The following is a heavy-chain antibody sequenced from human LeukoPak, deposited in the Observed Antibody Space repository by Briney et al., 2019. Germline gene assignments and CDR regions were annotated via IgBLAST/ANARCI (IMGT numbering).Heavy chain of an antibody. Sequence: ASVKVSCKASGYTFTSYDINWVRQATGQGLEWMGWMNPNSGNTGYAQKFQGRVTMTRNTCISTAYMELSSLRSEDTAVYYCAAQCSSTSCYFSAGGRYYYGMDVWGQGTTVTVSS. J-gene: IGHJ6*02. V-gene: IGHV1-8*01. D-gene: IGHD2-2*01. CDR1: GYTFTSYD. CDR2: MNPNSGNT. CDR3: AAQCSSTSCYFSAGGRYYYGMDV.